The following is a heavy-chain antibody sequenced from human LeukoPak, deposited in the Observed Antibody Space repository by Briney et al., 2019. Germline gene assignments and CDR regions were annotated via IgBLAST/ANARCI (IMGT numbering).Heavy chain of an antibody. V-gene: IGHV1-18*04. CDR1: GYTFNSYS. J-gene: IGHJ4*02. CDR3: AREWKYCRSTSCGYYFDY. CDR2: ISTYNGNT. Sequence: ASVKVSCKASGYTFNSYSVTWVRQAPGQELEWMGWISTYNGNTNYSQKLQGRVTMTTDTSTRTAYMELRSLRSDDTAVYYCAREWKYCRSTSCGYYFDYWGQGTLDTVSS. D-gene: IGHD2-2*01.